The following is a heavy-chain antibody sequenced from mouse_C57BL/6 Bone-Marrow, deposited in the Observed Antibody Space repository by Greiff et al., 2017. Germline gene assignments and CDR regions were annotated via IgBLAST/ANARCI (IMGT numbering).Heavy chain of an antibody. D-gene: IGHD1-1*02. CDR1: GYTFPRYR. V-gene: IGHV1-52*01. J-gene: IGHJ2*01. CDR2: IDPSDSET. Sequence: QVQLQQPGAELVRPGSSVKLSCKASGYTFPRYRVHWVKQRPIQGLEWICNIDPSDSETHYNQKFKDKATSNVDKSSSTAYMQLSSLTSEDSAVYYCARLIGGGESFDYWGQGTTLTVSS. CDR3: ARLIGGGESFDY.